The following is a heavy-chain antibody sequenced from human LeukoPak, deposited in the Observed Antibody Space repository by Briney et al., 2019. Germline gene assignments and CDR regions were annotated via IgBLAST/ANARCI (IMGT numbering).Heavy chain of an antibody. V-gene: IGHV4-61*08. CDR2: IYYSGST. CDR1: GDSISRGGDH. D-gene: IGHD3-10*01. CDR3: ARDLSITMVRGVTFDY. J-gene: IGHJ4*02. Sequence: SETLSLTCTVSGDSISRGGDHWSWIRHHPGKGLEWIGYIYYSGSTNYNPSLKSRVTMSVDTSKNQFSLKLSSVTAADTAVYFCARDLSITMVRGVTFDYWGQGILITVSS.